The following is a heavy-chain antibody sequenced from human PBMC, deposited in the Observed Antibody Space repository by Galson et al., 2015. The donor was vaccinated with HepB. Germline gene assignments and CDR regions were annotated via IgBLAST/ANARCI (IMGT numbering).Heavy chain of an antibody. CDR3: ARGGQWPQFYYFDY. CDR1: GYSFTIYY. D-gene: IGHD5-24*01. J-gene: IGHJ4*02. V-gene: IGHV1-3*04. CDR2: VNTGNGNT. Sequence: SVKVSCKASGYSFTIYYIHWVHQAPGQRLEWMGRVNTGNGNTKYSQKFQDRVTLTRDTSATTAYMELSSLESEDTAVYYCARGGQWPQFYYFDYWGRGTRVPVSS.